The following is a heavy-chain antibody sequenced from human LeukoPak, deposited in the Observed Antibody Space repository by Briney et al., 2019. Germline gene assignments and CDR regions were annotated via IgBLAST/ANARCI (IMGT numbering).Heavy chain of an antibody. CDR2: ISGSGGTT. V-gene: IGHV3-23*01. CDR3: AKEGWSYGSGSWIDY. J-gene: IGHJ4*02. CDR1: GCTFSSYY. D-gene: IGHD3-10*01. Sequence: GGSLTLSCAVSGCTFSSYYMSWVRQAPGKGLEWISAISGSGGTTYYADSVKGRFTISRDKSKHTLYLQMNRLRAEDAAVYYCAKEGWSYGSGSWIDYWGQGTLVTVSS.